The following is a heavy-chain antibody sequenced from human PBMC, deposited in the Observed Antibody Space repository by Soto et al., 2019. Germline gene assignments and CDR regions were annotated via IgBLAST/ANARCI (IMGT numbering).Heavy chain of an antibody. CDR3: ARASITMVRGVIPTTNWFDP. V-gene: IGHV1-69*13. J-gene: IGHJ5*02. CDR1: GGTFSSYA. Sequence: SVKVSCKASGGTFSSYAISWVRQAPGQGLEWMGGIIPIFGTANYAQKFQGRVTITADGSTCTAYMELSSLRSEDTAVYYCARASITMVRGVIPTTNWFDPWGQGTLVTVSS. CDR2: IIPIFGTA. D-gene: IGHD3-10*01.